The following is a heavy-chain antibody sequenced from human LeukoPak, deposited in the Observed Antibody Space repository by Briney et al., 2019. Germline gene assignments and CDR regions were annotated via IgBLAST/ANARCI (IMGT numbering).Heavy chain of an antibody. Sequence: GGSLRLSCAASGFTLSTYDMSWVRQAPTKGLEWVSAIGGDGGTTYADSVKGRFTISRDNSKNTLYLQMNSLRAEDTAIYYCAKTIPYWYFDLWGHGTLVTVSS. J-gene: IGHJ2*01. CDR1: GFTLSTYD. CDR2: IGGDGGTT. V-gene: IGHV3-23*01. CDR3: AKTIPYWYFDL. D-gene: IGHD5-24*01.